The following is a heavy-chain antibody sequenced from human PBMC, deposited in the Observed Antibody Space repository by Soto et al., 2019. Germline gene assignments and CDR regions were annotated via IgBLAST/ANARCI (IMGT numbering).Heavy chain of an antibody. J-gene: IGHJ4*02. Sequence: SETLSLTCAVSGGSISSSNWWRWVRQPPGKGLEWIGEIYHSGSTNYNPSLKSRVTISVDKSKNQFSLKLRSVTATDTAVYYCATLGRVVTTVTTGDLNLVAERLARDDYWGQGTRVTVSS. D-gene: IGHD4-17*01. CDR1: GGSISSSNW. CDR2: IYHSGST. CDR3: ATLGRVVTTVTTGDLNLVAERLARDDY. V-gene: IGHV4-4*02.